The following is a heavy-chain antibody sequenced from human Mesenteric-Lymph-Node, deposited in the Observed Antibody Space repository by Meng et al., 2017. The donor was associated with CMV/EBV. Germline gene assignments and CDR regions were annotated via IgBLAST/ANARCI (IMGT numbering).Heavy chain of an antibody. Sequence: CKASGYNFTGYYMHWVRQAPGQGLEWMGWINPNSGGTNYAQNFQGRVTMTRDTSISTAYMELSRLRSDDTAVYYCARDVKLGVYYFDYWGQGTLVTVSS. V-gene: IGHV1-2*02. J-gene: IGHJ4*02. CDR3: ARDVKLGVYYFDY. CDR2: INPNSGGT. D-gene: IGHD7-27*01. CDR1: GYNFTGYY.